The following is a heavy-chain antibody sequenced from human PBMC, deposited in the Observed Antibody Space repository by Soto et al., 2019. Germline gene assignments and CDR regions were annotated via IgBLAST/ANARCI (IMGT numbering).Heavy chain of an antibody. D-gene: IGHD3-16*01. CDR3: ARERGVGGVPPPPPPPFFDM. Sequence: ASVKVSCKASGYTFTSYDINWVRQATGQGLEWMGWMNPNSGNTGYAQKFQGRVTMTRNTSISTAYMELSSLRSEDTAVYYCARERGVGGVPPPPPPPFFDMGGKGKRAT. V-gene: IGHV1-8*01. CDR2: MNPNSGNT. J-gene: IGHJ3*02. CDR1: GYTFTSYD.